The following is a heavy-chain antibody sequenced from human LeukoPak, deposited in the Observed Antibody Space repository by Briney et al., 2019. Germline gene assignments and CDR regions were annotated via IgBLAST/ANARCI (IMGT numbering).Heavy chain of an antibody. V-gene: IGHV4-59*08. J-gene: IGHJ5*02. CDR1: GGSITNYY. Sequence: SETLSLTCTVSGGSITNYYWTWMRQSPGKGLEWFGYVYYTGSVNYNPSLKSRVTILVDASKNQFSLKLSSVTAADTAVYYCARRQRNSSTVYRWDWFDPWGQGTLVTVSS. CDR3: ARRQRNSSTVYRWDWFDP. CDR2: VYYTGSV. D-gene: IGHD2-2*01.